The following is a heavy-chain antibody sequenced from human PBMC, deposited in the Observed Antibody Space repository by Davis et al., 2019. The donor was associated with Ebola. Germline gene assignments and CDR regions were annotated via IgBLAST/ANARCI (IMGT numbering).Heavy chain of an antibody. CDR3: AGDSHFNHYFGLDI. V-gene: IGHV1-18*01. D-gene: IGHD3-3*02. CDR1: DYTFGTYG. J-gene: IGHJ6*01. CDR2: VGPYYGIT. Sequence: ASVKVSCKASDYTFGTYGISWVRQAPGQGLEWVGWVGPYYGITKYSEKFQDRLTLTTETSTSTAYMELMNLRADDTAIYFCAGDSHFNHYFGLDIWGLGTTVTVSS.